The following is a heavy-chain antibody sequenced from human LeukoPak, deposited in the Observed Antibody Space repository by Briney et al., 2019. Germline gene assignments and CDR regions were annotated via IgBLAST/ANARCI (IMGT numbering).Heavy chain of an antibody. J-gene: IGHJ4*02. CDR1: GYSISSGYY. D-gene: IGHD3-22*01. Sequence: SETPSLTCTVSGYSISSGYYWGWIRQPPGKGLEWIGSIYYSGSTYYNPSLKSRVTISVDTSKNQFSLKLSSVTAADTAVYYCARYYYDSSGYSSSDYWGQGTLVTVSS. V-gene: IGHV4-38-2*02. CDR2: IYYSGST. CDR3: ARYYYDSSGYSSSDY.